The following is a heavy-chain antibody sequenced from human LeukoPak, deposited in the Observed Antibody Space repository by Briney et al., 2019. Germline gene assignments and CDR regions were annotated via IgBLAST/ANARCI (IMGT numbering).Heavy chain of an antibody. D-gene: IGHD2-2*01. CDR1: GYTFTSYG. CDR2: ISAYNGNT. J-gene: IGHJ4*02. CDR3: ARGCSSTTCYLGFFDY. Sequence: GASVKVSCKASGYTFTSYGISWVRQAPGQGLEWMGWISAYNGNTNYAQRLQGRVTMTTHTSTSTAYMELRSLRSDDTAVYYCARGCSSTTCYLGFFDYWGQGTLVTVSS. V-gene: IGHV1-18*01.